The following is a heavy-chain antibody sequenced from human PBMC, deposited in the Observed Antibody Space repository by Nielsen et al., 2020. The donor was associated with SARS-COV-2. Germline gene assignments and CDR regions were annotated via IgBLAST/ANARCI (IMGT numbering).Heavy chain of an antibody. CDR2: ISAYNGNT. CDR3: ARDQGAYYYYGMDV. V-gene: IGHV1-18*01. Sequence: WVRQAPGQGLEWMGWISAYNGNTNYAQKLQGRVTMTTDTSTSTAYMELRSLRSDDTAVYYCARDQGAYYYYGMDVWGQGTTVTVSS. J-gene: IGHJ6*02.